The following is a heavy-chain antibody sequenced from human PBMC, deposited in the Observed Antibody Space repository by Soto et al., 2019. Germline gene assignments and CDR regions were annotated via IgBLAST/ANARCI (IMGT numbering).Heavy chain of an antibody. D-gene: IGHD2-2*01. V-gene: IGHV3-13*04. CDR2: VDTAGGT. Sequence: EVQLVESGGGLVQPGGSLRLSCAASGFTFSSHDMHWVRQGTGKGLEWVSGVDTAGGTYYPVSVKGRFAISRDNAKNSWYLQMNSLGATDTAVYYCAREIPSPGNWYFDLWGRGTLVTVSS. CDR1: GFTFSSHD. J-gene: IGHJ2*01. CDR3: AREIPSPGNWYFDL.